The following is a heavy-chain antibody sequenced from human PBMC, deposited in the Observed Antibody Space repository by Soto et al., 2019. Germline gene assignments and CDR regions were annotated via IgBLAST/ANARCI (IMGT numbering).Heavy chain of an antibody. J-gene: IGHJ2*01. V-gene: IGHV3-33*03. Sequence: QVQLVESGGGVVQPGRSLGLSCAASGFTFSTYGMHWVRQAPGKGLEWVAAIWYDGRYIHYAVSVKGRFTISRDNSKNTRYRQMGSVRAKDTAVYYGATPGSGCRSSTWCYWHFDLWGRGTLVTVSS. CDR3: ATPGSGCRSSTWCYWHFDL. CDR2: IWYDGRYI. D-gene: IGHD2-2*01. CDR1: GFTFSTYG.